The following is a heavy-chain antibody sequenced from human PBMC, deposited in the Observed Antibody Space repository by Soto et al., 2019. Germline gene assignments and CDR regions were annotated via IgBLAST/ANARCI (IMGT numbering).Heavy chain of an antibody. J-gene: IGHJ4*02. CDR2: INAGNGNT. CDR3: ARKYRGYDLGGYFDY. D-gene: IGHD5-12*01. Sequence: QVQLVQSGAEVKKPGASVKVSCKASGYTFTSYAMHWVRQAPGQRLEWMGWINAGNGNTKYSQKFQGRVTITRDTSASTAYMELSSLRSEDTAVYYCARKYRGYDLGGYFDYWGQGTLVTVSS. CDR1: GYTFTSYA. V-gene: IGHV1-3*01.